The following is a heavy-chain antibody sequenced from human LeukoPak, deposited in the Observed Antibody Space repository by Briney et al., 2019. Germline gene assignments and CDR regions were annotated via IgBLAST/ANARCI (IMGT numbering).Heavy chain of an antibody. D-gene: IGHD1-26*01. J-gene: IGHJ4*02. V-gene: IGHV1-18*01. Sequence: ASVKVSCKASCYTFTSYGISWARQPAGQGLECVGWISAYNGNTNYAQKLQGRVTMTTDTSTSTAYMELRSLRSDDTAVYYCARAGWELLLVFPFDYWGQGTLVTVSS. CDR2: ISAYNGNT. CDR1: CYTFTSYG. CDR3: ARAGWELLLVFPFDY.